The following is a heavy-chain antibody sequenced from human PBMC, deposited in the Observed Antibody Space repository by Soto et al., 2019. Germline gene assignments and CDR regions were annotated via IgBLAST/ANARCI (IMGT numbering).Heavy chain of an antibody. CDR3: ARGTYYYDSSGYPPPYYGMDG. D-gene: IGHD3-22*01. V-gene: IGHV1-2*04. CDR1: GYTFTGYY. J-gene: IGHJ6*02. Sequence: GASVKVSCKASGYTFTGYYMHWVRQAPGQGLEWMGWINPNSGGTNYAQKFQGWVTMTRDTSISTAYMELSRLRSDDTAVYYCARGTYYYDSSGYPPPYYGMDGWGQGTTVTVSS. CDR2: INPNSGGT.